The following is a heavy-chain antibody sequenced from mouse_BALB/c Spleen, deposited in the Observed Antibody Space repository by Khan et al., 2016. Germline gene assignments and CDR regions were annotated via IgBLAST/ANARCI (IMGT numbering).Heavy chain of an antibody. CDR2: IYPGDGDT. Sequence: QVQLQQSGAELARPGASVKLSCKASGYTFTGYWMQWVKQRPGQGLEWIGAIYPGDGDTRYTQRFKGKATLTADKSSSTAYMQLSSLASEDSAVYYCARLEYRDYDGYYAMDYWGQGTSVTVSS. V-gene: IGHV1-87*01. J-gene: IGHJ4*01. CDR1: GYTFTGYW. D-gene: IGHD2-4*01. CDR3: ARLEYRDYDGYYAMDY.